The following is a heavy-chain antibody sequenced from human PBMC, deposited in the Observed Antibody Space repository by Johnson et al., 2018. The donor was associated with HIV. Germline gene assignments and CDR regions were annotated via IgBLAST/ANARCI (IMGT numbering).Heavy chain of an antibody. D-gene: IGHD2-8*02. CDR3: AKVGGDCDDTWWGHDAFDI. CDR1: GFTFSSYA. J-gene: IGHJ3*02. Sequence: VQLVESGGGLVQPGGSLRLSCAASGFTFSSYAMSWVRQAPGKGLEWVSAISGSGGSTYYADSVKGRFTISRDNSKNTRYLQLNSLRAEDTAVDYFAKVGGDCDDTWWGHDAFDIWGQGTMVTVSS. V-gene: IGHV3-23*04. CDR2: ISGSGGST.